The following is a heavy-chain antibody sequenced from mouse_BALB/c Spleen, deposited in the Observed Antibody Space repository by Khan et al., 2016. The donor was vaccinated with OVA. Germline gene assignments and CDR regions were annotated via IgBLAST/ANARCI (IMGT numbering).Heavy chain of an antibody. CDR2: ISSGGSYT. J-gene: IGHJ4*01. CDR1: GFTFSSYG. D-gene: IGHD2-3*01. Sequence: EVELVESGGDLVKPGGSLKLSCAASGFTFSSYGMSWVRQTPDKRLEWVAAISSGGSYTYYPDSLKGRFTISRDNAKNTLYLQMSSLKSEDTAMYYCARQPGYYGGSAMDYWAQGTSVTVSS. CDR3: ARQPGYYGGSAMDY. V-gene: IGHV5-6*01.